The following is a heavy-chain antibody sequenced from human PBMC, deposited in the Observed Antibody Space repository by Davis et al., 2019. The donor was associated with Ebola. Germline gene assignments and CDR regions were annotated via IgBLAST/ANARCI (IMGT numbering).Heavy chain of an antibody. Sequence: PSETLSLTCAVYGGSFSGYYWSWIRQPPGKGLEWIGEINHSGSTNYNPSLKSRVTISVDTSKNQFSLKLSSVTAADTAVYYCARGRNYYDSSGYWGSLTFDYWGQGTLVTVSS. CDR1: GGSFSGYY. CDR2: INHSGST. CDR3: ARGRNYYDSSGYWGSLTFDY. V-gene: IGHV4-34*09. J-gene: IGHJ4*02. D-gene: IGHD3-22*01.